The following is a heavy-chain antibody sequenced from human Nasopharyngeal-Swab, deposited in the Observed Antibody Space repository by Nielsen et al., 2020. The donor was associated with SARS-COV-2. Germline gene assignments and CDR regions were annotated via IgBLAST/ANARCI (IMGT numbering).Heavy chain of an antibody. CDR2: ISSSSSTI. V-gene: IGHV3-48*04. D-gene: IGHD3-9*01. J-gene: IGHJ6*02. Sequence: GESLKISCAASGFTFSNAWMNWVRQAPGKGLEWVSYISSSSSTIYYADSVKGRFTISRDNAKNSLYLQMNSLRAEDTAVYYCARDTVLRYFDWLSGDYGMDVWGQGTTVTVSS. CDR3: ARDTVLRYFDWLSGDYGMDV. CDR1: GFTFSNAW.